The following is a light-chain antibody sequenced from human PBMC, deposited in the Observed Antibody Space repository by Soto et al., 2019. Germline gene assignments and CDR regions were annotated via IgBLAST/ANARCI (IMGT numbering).Light chain of an antibody. V-gene: IGLV1-40*01. CDR3: QSYDTSLSGSEV. J-gene: IGLJ3*02. CDR2: GNN. Sequence: QSMLTKPPSVSGAPGQRVTISCTGSSSNIGAGYDVHWYQQLPGTAPKLLIYGNNNRPSGVPDRFSGSTSGTSASLAITGLQAEDEADYYCQSYDTSLSGSEVFGGGTKLTVL. CDR1: SSNIGAGYD.